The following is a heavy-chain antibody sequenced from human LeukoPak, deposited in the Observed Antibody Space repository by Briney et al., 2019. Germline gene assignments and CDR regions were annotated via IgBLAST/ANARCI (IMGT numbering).Heavy chain of an antibody. D-gene: IGHD6-13*01. Sequence: ASVKVSCKASGYTFSGYYIHWVRQAPGQGLEWMGWSNPNSGGTNYAQKFQGRVTMTRDTSISTAYMELNRLTSDDTAVYYCARDANVAPAGYNWFDPWGQGTLVTVSS. CDR3: ARDANVAPAGYNWFDP. J-gene: IGHJ5*02. V-gene: IGHV1-2*02. CDR1: GYTFSGYY. CDR2: SNPNSGGT.